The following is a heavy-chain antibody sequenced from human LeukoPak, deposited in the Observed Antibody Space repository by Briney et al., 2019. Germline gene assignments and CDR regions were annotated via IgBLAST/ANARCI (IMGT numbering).Heavy chain of an antibody. Sequence: PGGSLRLSCAASGFTFDDYGMSWVRQAPGKGLEWVSGINWNGGSTGYADSVKGRFTISRDNAKNSLYLQMNSLRAEDTAVYYCARAYRGYCSSTSCNYWYFDLWGRGTLVTVSS. J-gene: IGHJ2*01. CDR2: INWNGGST. CDR1: GFTFDDYG. CDR3: ARAYRGYCSSTSCNYWYFDL. V-gene: IGHV3-20*04. D-gene: IGHD2-2*01.